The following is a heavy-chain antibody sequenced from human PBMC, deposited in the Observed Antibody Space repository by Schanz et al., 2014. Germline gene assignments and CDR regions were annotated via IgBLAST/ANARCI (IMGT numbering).Heavy chain of an antibody. CDR2: IIPILDKT. D-gene: IGHD2-2*01. J-gene: IGHJ3*01. CDR1: GGTFSSST. Sequence: QVQLVQSGAEVKKPGSSVKVSCKASGGTFSSSTLTWVRQAPGQGLEWMGRIIPILDKTNYAQKFQGRVTMTRDTSTSTVYMELSSLRSEDTAMYYCARGIPYCSSTSCSGLDAYDVWGQGTLVTVSS. V-gene: IGHV1-69*08. CDR3: ARGIPYCSSTSCSGLDAYDV.